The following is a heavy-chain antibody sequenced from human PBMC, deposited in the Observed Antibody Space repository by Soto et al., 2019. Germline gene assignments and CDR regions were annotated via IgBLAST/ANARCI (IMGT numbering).Heavy chain of an antibody. D-gene: IGHD2-15*01. CDR1: GDSINSGGYY. CDR2: IYYTGNT. Sequence: QVQLQESGPGLVKPSQTLPLTCTVSGDSINSGGYYWSWIRQHPVKGLEWIGYIYYTGNTYYNPSLKSRITISMDTSKNQFSLKLGSVTAADTAVYFCARGYCSGGSCPLGMDARGQGTTVIVSS. J-gene: IGHJ6*02. V-gene: IGHV4-31*03. CDR3: ARGYCSGGSCPLGMDA.